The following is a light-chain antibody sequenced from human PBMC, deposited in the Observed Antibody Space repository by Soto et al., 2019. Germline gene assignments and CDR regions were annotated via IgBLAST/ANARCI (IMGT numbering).Light chain of an antibody. CDR3: QQGDSFPT. Sequence: DIQMTQSPSSVSASVGDRVTITCRASQHINSWLAWYQQKPGKAPKVLIYKASTLESGVPSRFSGSESGTDFTLTISSLQPEDFATYYCQQGDSFPTFGQGTKVEIK. J-gene: IGKJ1*01. V-gene: IGKV1-12*01. CDR2: KAS. CDR1: QHINSW.